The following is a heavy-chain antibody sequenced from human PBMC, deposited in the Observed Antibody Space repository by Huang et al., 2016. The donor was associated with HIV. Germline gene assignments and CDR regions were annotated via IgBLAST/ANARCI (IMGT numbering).Heavy chain of an antibody. CDR3: ARLGYCGGDCYSGPFDH. CDR1: GGTITNHY. V-gene: IGHV4-59*11. CDR2: IYYSGRT. D-gene: IGHD2-21*02. J-gene: IGHJ4*02. Sequence: QVQLQESGPGLVKPSETLSLTCIVSGGTITNHYWSWIRQAPGKGLNWIGSIYYSGRTNSNPSLKSRVTMLVDRSKNQFSLKMSSVTAADTAVYYCARLGYCGGDCYSGPFDHWGQGIQVTVSS.